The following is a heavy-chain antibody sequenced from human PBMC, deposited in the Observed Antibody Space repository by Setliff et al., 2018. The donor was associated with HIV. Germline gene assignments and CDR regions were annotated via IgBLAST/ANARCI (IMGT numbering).Heavy chain of an antibody. D-gene: IGHD7-27*01. J-gene: IGHJ4*02. V-gene: IGHV4-31*03. Sequence: SETLSLTCTVSGGSISSGGYYWSWIRQHPEKGLEWIGYIYSGSSYYNPSLKSRATISVDTSKNQFSLNLKSVTAADSAVYYCARARYLTGADFAFWGPGTPVTVSS. CDR1: GGSISSGGYY. CDR3: ARARYLTGADFAF. CDR2: IYSGSS.